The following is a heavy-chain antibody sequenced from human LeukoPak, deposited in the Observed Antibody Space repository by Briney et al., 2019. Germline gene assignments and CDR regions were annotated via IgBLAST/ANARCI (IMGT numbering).Heavy chain of an antibody. D-gene: IGHD4-17*01. CDR2: ISSSSSYI. CDR1: GFTFSSYS. V-gene: IGHV3-21*01. J-gene: IGHJ4*02. CDR3: ARDDVYGVAFDY. Sequence: PGGSLRLSCAASGFTFSSYSMNWVRQAPGKGLEWVSSISSSSSYIYYADSVKGRFTISRDNAKNSLYLQMNSLRAEDTAVYYCARDDVYGVAFDYWGQGTLFPVSS.